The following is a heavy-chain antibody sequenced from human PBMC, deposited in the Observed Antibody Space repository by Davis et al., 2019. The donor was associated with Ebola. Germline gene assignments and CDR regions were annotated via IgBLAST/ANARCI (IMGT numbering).Heavy chain of an antibody. D-gene: IGHD6-19*01. J-gene: IGHJ5*02. Sequence: ASVKVSCKASGYSFSSHGINWVRQAPGQALEWMGWMNPNSGNTGYARKFQGRVTMTRDITIGTAYMELTSLTSEDTAVYYCARSPEDSTGWNDWFDPWGQGTLVTVST. CDR3: ARSPEDSTGWNDWFDP. CDR1: GYSFSSHG. V-gene: IGHV1-8*01. CDR2: MNPNSGNT.